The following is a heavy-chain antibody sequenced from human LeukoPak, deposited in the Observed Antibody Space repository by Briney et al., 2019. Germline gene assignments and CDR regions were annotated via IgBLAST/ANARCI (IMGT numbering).Heavy chain of an antibody. CDR1: GGSLSSYY. CDR3: ARSYYDYVWGSYRTNWFDP. V-gene: IGHV4-59*01. J-gene: IGHJ5*02. CDR2: IYYSGST. Sequence: SETLSLTCTVSGGSLSSYYWSWIRQPPGKGLEWIGYIYYSGSTNYNPSLKSRVTISVDTSKNQFSLKLSSVTAADTAVYYCARSYYDYVWGSYRTNWFDPWGQGTLVTVSS. D-gene: IGHD3-16*02.